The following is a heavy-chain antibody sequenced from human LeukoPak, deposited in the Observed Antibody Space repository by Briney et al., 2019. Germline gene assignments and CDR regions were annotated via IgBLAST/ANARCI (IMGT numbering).Heavy chain of an antibody. V-gene: IGHV3-48*02. D-gene: IGHD4-17*01. CDR1: GFTFSSYS. Sequence: GGSLRLSCAASGFTFSSYSVGWVRQAPGRGLEWVSYVCNTGGVKYYADSAKGRFTISRDNAHNSLYLQMNSLRDEDSALYYCARDNHDYGCDYWGQGTLVTVSS. CDR2: VCNTGGVK. J-gene: IGHJ4*02. CDR3: ARDNHDYGCDY.